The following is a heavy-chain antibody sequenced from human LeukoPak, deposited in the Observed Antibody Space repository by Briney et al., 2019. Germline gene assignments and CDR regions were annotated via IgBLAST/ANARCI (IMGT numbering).Heavy chain of an antibody. CDR1: GYTFTGYY. V-gene: IGHV1-2*02. CDR2: INPNSGGT. CDR3: ARPMVRGVIAFDI. D-gene: IGHD3-10*01. J-gene: IGHJ3*02. Sequence: VASVKVSCKASGYTFTGYYMHWVRQAPGQGLEWMGWINPNSGGTNYAQKFQGRVTMTRDTSISTAYMELSRLRSDDTAVYYCARPMVRGVIAFDIWGQGAMVTVSS.